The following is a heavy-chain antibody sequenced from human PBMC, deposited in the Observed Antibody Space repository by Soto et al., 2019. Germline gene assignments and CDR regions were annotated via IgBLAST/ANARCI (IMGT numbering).Heavy chain of an antibody. CDR2: IMPLYAKP. CDR3: ASLNNWSSGDGRIDV. CDR1: GGTFNTYT. V-gene: IGHV1-69*01. Sequence: QVQLVQSGAEVKKPGSSVKVSCKASGGTFNTYTISWVRQVPGQGLEWMGGIMPLYAKPTYAQPFLGRLTIAADEHTSTVYMELSSLRSEDTSLYDCASLNNWSSGDGRIDVWGRGTAVSVSS. D-gene: IGHD1-26*01. J-gene: IGHJ6*02.